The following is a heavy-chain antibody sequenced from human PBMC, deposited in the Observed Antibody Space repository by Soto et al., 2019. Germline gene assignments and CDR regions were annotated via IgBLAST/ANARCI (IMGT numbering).Heavy chain of an antibody. J-gene: IGHJ4*02. CDR3: ARLAYYYDSSGYYYFDY. V-gene: IGHV1-69*02. CDR1: GGAFSSFT. CDR2: FIPMLGIT. D-gene: IGHD3-22*01. Sequence: GASVKVSCKASGGAFSSFTISWVRQAPGQGLEWMGRFIPMLGITNYAQNFQGRVTITADKSTSTAYMELSSLRSEDTAVYYCARLAYYYDSSGYYYFDYWGQGTLVTVSS.